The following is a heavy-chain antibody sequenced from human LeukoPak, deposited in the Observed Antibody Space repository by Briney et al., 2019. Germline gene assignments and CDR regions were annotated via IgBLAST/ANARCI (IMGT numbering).Heavy chain of an antibody. Sequence: ASMRVSCKTSRYTFSNFGINWVRQAPGQGLEWMGWISGNNDNPNYGQKFQGRFTVTTDSSTSTAYMELRNLTFDDTAVYYCARGGTSTDDYWGQGTLVTVSS. CDR3: ARGGTSTDDY. J-gene: IGHJ4*02. CDR1: RYTFSNFG. V-gene: IGHV1-18*01. CDR2: ISGNNDNP. D-gene: IGHD1-26*01.